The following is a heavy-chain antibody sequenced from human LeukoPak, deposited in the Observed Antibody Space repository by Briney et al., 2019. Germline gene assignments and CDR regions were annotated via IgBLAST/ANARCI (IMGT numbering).Heavy chain of an antibody. CDR3: ARVMRDTSDWYLFDH. D-gene: IGHD6-19*01. CDR1: GFSLRTNGMC. V-gene: IGHV2-70*01. J-gene: IGHJ4*02. Sequence: SGPTLVNPTQTLTLTCTFSGFSLRTNGMCVSWIRQPPGKALEWPALIDRDDNKYYGTSLKTRFIISKDTSKNQVVLTMTNMDPADTATYFCARVMRDTSDWYLFDHWGQGMLVTVSS. CDR2: IDRDDNK.